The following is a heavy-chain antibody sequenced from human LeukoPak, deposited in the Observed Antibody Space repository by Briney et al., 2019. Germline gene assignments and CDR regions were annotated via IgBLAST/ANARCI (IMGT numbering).Heavy chain of an antibody. CDR1: GGSISSYY. CDR2: IYYSGST. CDR3: ARAYYGSGSYYT. V-gene: IGHV4-59*12. D-gene: IGHD3-10*01. Sequence: NTSETLSLTCTVSGGSISSYYWSWIRQPPGKGLEWIGYIYYSGSTNYNPSLKSRVTISVDTSKNQFSLKLSSVTAADTAVYYCARAYYGSGSYYTWGQGTLVTVSS. J-gene: IGHJ5*02.